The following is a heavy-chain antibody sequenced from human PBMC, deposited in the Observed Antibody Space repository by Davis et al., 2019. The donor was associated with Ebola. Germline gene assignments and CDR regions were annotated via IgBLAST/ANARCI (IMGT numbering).Heavy chain of an antibody. CDR3: ASRSSGCLDY. CDR1: GFTFSSYS. V-gene: IGHV3-21*01. J-gene: IGHJ4*02. D-gene: IGHD6-19*01. CDR2: ISSSSSYI. Sequence: PGGSLRLSCAASGFTFSSYSMNWVRQAPGKGLEWVSSISSSSSYIYYADSVKGRFTISRDNAKNSLYLQMNSLRAEDTAVYYCASRSSGCLDYWGQGTLVTVSS.